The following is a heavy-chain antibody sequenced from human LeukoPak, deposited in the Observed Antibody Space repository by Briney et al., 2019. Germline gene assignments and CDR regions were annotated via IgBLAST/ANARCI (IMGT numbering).Heavy chain of an antibody. CDR3: ARVLIRRNAFDI. CDR2: ISYDGSNK. CDR1: GFTFSSYA. J-gene: IGHJ3*02. V-gene: IGHV3-30*04. D-gene: IGHD2-21*01. Sequence: SGGSLRLSCAASGFTFSSYAMHWVSQAPGKGLEWVAVISYDGSNKYYADSVKGRFTVSRDNAKNSLYLQMNSLRAEDTAVYYCARVLIRRNAFDIWGQGTMVTVSS.